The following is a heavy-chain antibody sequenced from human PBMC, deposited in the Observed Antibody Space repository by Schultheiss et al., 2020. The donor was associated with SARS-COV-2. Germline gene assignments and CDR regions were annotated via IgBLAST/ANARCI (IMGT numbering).Heavy chain of an antibody. CDR3: ARSAGIDWYFDL. D-gene: IGHD6-13*01. CDR2: FDPEDGET. V-gene: IGHV1-24*01. CDR1: GYTLTELS. Sequence: ASVKVSCKVSGYTLTELSMHWVRQAPGKGLEWMGGFDPEDGETIYAQKFQGRVTMTRDTSTSTVYMELSSLRSEDTAVYYCARSAGIDWYFDLWGRGTLVTVSS. J-gene: IGHJ2*01.